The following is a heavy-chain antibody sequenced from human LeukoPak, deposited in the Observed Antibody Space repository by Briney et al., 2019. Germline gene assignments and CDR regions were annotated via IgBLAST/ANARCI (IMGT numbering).Heavy chain of an antibody. J-gene: IGHJ4*02. D-gene: IGHD6-19*01. CDR3: ARHEGLARPFDY. CDR1: GGSISSGGYY. Sequence: SETLSLTCTVSGGSISSGGYYWSWIRQHPGKGLEWIGYIYYSGSTYYNPSLKSRVTISVETSKNQFSLRLSSVTAADTAVYFCARHEGLARPFDYWGQGTLVPVS. V-gene: IGHV4-31*03. CDR2: IYYSGST.